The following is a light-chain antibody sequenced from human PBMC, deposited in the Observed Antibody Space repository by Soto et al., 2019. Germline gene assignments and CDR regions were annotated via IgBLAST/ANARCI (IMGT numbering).Light chain of an antibody. Sequence: DFQMTQSPSTLSASVGDRVTITCRASQSISVWLAWYQQKPGKAPKVLIYDASTLESGVPSRFSGRGSGTESTLTISSLQPDDFAIYYCQQYNSYSWTFGQGTKVDIK. CDR2: DAS. J-gene: IGKJ1*01. CDR3: QQYNSYSWT. CDR1: QSISVW. V-gene: IGKV1-5*01.